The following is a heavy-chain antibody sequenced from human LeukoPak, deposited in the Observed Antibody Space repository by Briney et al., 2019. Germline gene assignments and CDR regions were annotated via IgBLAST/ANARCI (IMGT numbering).Heavy chain of an antibody. J-gene: IGHJ4*02. CDR2: INPNSGDT. CDR3: ARVARATLITSNIDY. D-gene: IGHD4-11*01. Sequence: AAVKVSCKASVYTLTVEYMYWVPQAPGQGLEWMGRINPNSGDTFYAQKFQGRVTMTRDTSISTAYMELSRLRSDDPAVYYCARVARATLITSNIDYWGQGTLVTVSS. CDR1: VYTLTVEY. V-gene: IGHV1-2*06.